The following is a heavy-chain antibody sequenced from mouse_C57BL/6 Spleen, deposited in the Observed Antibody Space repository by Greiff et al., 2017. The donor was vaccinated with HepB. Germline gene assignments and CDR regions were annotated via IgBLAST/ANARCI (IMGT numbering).Heavy chain of an antibody. Sequence: VQLQQPGAELVRPGSSVKLSCKASGYTFTSYWMHWVKQRPIQGLEWIGNIDPSDSETHYNQKFKDKATLTVDKSSSTAYMQLSSLTSEDSAVYYCARSIGYYYGSRGYFDVWGTGTTVTVSS. CDR2: IDPSDSET. J-gene: IGHJ1*03. CDR1: GYTFTSYW. CDR3: ARSIGYYYGSRGYFDV. V-gene: IGHV1-52*01. D-gene: IGHD1-1*01.